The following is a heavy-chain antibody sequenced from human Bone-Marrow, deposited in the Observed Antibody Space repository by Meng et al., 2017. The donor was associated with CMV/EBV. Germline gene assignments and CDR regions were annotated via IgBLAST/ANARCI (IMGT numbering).Heavy chain of an antibody. CDR2: INHSGST. J-gene: IGHJ4*02. CDR1: GGSFSGYY. V-gene: IGHV4-34*01. CDR3: ARGKTVKRTSSGYFDY. Sequence: YGGSFSGYYRSWIRQPPGKGLEWIGEINHSGSTNYNPSLKSRVTISVDTSKNQFSLKLSSVTAADTAVYYCARGKTVKRTSSGYFDYWGQGTLVTVSS. D-gene: IGHD3-22*01.